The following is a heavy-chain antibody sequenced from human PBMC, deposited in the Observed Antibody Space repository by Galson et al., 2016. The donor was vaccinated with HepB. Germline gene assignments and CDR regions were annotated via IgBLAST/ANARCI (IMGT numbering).Heavy chain of an antibody. V-gene: IGHV4-59*01. CDR3: ARVRNYYDSSGYKHYFDY. J-gene: IGHJ4*02. Sequence: ETLSLTCTVSGGSISSYYWSWIRQPPGKGLEWIGYIYYSGSTNYNPSLKSRVTISVDTPKNQFSLKLSSVTAADTAVYYCARVRNYYDSSGYKHYFDYWGQGTLVTVSS. CDR1: GGSISSYY. D-gene: IGHD3-22*01. CDR2: IYYSGST.